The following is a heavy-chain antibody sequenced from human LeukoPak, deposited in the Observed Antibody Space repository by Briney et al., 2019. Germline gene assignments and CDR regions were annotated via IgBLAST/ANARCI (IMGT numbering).Heavy chain of an antibody. J-gene: IGHJ6*03. Sequence: PGGSLRLSCAASGFTFSSYAMSCVRQAPGKGLEWVSPISGSGSSTYYADSVKGRFTISRDNSKNTLYLQMNSLRAEDTAVYYCAKHGANYYYYYMDVWGKGTTVTVSS. CDR1: GFTFSSYA. V-gene: IGHV3-23*01. CDR2: ISGSGSST. D-gene: IGHD4/OR15-4a*01. CDR3: AKHGANYYYYYMDV.